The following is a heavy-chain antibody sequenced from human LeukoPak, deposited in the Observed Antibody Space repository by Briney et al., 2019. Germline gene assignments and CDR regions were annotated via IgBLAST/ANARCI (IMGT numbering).Heavy chain of an antibody. CDR3: ARGRRPTVSSSSWISRTRGHSYNYFDY. V-gene: IGHV1-69*05. J-gene: IGHJ4*02. CDR1: GGTFSSYA. Sequence: SVKVSCKASGGTFSSYAISWVRQAPGQGLEWMGGIIPIFGTANYAQKFQGRVTITTDESTSTAYMELSSLRSEDTAVYYCARGRRPTVSSSSWISRTRGHSYNYFDYWGQGTLVTVSS. D-gene: IGHD6-13*01. CDR2: IIPIFGTA.